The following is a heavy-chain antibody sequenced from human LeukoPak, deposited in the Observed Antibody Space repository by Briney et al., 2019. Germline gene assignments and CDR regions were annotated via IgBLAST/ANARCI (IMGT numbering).Heavy chain of an antibody. CDR3: AKDLWFGEYTYYFDY. J-gene: IGHJ4*02. CDR2: ISGSGGST. Sequence: GGSLRLSCAASGFTFSSYAMSWVRQAPGKGLEWVSAISGSGGSTYYADSVKGRFTISRDNSKNTLYLQMISLRAEDTAVYYCAKDLWFGEYTYYFDYWGQGTLVTVSS. V-gene: IGHV3-23*01. D-gene: IGHD3-10*01. CDR1: GFTFSSYA.